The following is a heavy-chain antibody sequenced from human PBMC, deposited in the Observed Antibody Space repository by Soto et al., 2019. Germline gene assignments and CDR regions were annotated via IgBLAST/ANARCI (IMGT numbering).Heavy chain of an antibody. CDR1: GYVFTGYY. CDR2: INPKSGGA. D-gene: IGHD3-22*01. J-gene: IGHJ3*01. V-gene: IGHV1-2*04. CDR3: VRDYYDGSASYGFEF. Sequence: QVHLVQSGAEVKKPGASVKVSCKASGYVFTGYYIHWVRQAPGQGLEWMGWINPKSGGANIAQKFQGWVTLTRDTSISXXXXXXXXLTSNDTAVYYCVRDYYDGSASYGFEFWGQGTPVTVAS.